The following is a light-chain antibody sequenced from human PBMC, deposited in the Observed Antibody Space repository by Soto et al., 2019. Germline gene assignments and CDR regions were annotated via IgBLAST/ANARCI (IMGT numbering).Light chain of an antibody. CDR2: GAS. Sequence: EIVLTQSPGTLSLSPGERATLSCRASQSVSSSYLAWYQQKPGQAPRLLIYGASSSATGIPDRFSGSGSGTDFTLTISRLEPEDFAVYYCQQYGSSPGTFGHGTKVDIK. J-gene: IGKJ1*01. V-gene: IGKV3-20*01. CDR1: QSVSSSY. CDR3: QQYGSSPGT.